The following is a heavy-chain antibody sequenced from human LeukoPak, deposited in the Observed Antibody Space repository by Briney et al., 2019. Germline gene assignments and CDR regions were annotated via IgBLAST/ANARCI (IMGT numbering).Heavy chain of an antibody. CDR2: IYYSGST. Sequence: SETLSLTCTVSGGSISSYYWSWIRQPPGKGLEWIGYIYYSGSTNYNPSLKSRVTISVDTSKNQFSLKLSSVTAADTAVYYCARDPGHSSGWQGYYFDYWGQGTLVTVSS. V-gene: IGHV4-59*01. J-gene: IGHJ4*02. CDR1: GGSISSYY. D-gene: IGHD6-19*01. CDR3: ARDPGHSSGWQGYYFDY.